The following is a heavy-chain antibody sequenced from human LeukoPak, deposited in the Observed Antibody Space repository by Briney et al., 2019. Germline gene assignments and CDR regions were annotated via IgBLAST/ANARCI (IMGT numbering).Heavy chain of an antibody. CDR3: AREPYGSGTRIDDY. CDR2: IIPIFGTA. J-gene: IGHJ4*02. Sequence: ASVKVSCKASGGTLSSYAISWVRQAPGQGLEWMGGIIPIFGTANYAQKFQGRVTITADKSTSTAYMELSSLRSEDTAVYYCAREPYGSGTRIDDYWGQGTLVTVSS. V-gene: IGHV1-69*06. D-gene: IGHD3-10*01. CDR1: GGTLSSYA.